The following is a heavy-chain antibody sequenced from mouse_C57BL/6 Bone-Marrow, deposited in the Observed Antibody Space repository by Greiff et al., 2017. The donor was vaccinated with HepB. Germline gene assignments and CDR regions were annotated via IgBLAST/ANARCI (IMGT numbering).Heavy chain of an antibody. J-gene: IGHJ4*01. D-gene: IGHD2-3*01. CDR2: IRSKSNNYAT. V-gene: IGHV10-1*01. CDR1: GFSFNTYA. CDR3: VRSPDGYYEDYAMDY. Sequence: EVQRVESGGGLVQPKGSLKLSCAASGFSFNTYAMNWVRQAPGKGLEWVARIRSKSNNYATYYADSVKDRFTISRDDSESMLYLQMNNLKTEDTAMYYCVRSPDGYYEDYAMDYWGQGTSVTVSS.